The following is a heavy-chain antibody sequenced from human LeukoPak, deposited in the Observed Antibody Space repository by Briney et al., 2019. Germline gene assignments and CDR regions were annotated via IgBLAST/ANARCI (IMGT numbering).Heavy chain of an antibody. J-gene: IGHJ4*02. CDR2: ISSSGSTI. V-gene: IGHV3-48*03. D-gene: IGHD3-22*01. CDR3: ARMTGYYGGSGYYYSDY. CDR1: GFTFSSYE. Sequence: GGSLRLSCAASGFTFSSYEMNWVRQAPGKGLEWVSYISSSGSTIYYADSVKGRFTISRDNAKNTLYLQMNSLRAEDTAVYYCARMTGYYGGSGYYYSDYWGQGTLVTVSS.